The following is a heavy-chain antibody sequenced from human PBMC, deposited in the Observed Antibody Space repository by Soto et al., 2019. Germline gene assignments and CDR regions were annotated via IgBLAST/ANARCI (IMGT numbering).Heavy chain of an antibody. J-gene: IGHJ6*02. CDR2: IYPGDSKT. V-gene: IGHV5-51*01. Sequence: PGESLKISCKGSGFSFTTYWIAWVRQMPGKGLEWMGIIYPGDSKTTYSPSFQGQVTISADKSISTAYLQWSSLKASDTAMYYCARTSAAGKYYYGMDVSGQGTTVTVSS. D-gene: IGHD6-13*01. CDR3: ARTSAAGKYYYGMDV. CDR1: GFSFTTYW.